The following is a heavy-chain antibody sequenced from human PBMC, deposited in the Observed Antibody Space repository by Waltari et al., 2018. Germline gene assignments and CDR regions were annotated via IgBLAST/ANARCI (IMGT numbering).Heavy chain of an antibody. D-gene: IGHD5-12*01. CDR1: GFTFDDYA. J-gene: IGHJ4*02. CDR2: ISWNSGSI. CDR3: AKDIRYSGYEGLDY. Sequence: EVQLVESGGGLVQPGRSLRLSCAASGFTFDDYAMHWVRQAPGKGLEWVSGISWNSGSIGYADSVKGRITIYRDNAKNSLYLQMNSLRAEDTALYYCAKDIRYSGYEGLDYWGQGTLVTVSS. V-gene: IGHV3-9*01.